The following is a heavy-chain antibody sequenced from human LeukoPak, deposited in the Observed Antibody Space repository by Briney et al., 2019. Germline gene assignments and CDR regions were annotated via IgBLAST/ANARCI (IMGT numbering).Heavy chain of an antibody. V-gene: IGHV1-69*04. Sequence: VASVKVSCKASGGTFSSYAISWVRQAPGQGLEWMGRIIPILGIANYAQKFQGRVTITADKSTSTAYMELSSLRSEDTAVYYCARGPPGYSGYVIDYWGQGTLVTVSS. CDR2: IIPILGIA. J-gene: IGHJ4*02. CDR3: ARGPPGYSGYVIDY. D-gene: IGHD5-12*01. CDR1: GGTFSSYA.